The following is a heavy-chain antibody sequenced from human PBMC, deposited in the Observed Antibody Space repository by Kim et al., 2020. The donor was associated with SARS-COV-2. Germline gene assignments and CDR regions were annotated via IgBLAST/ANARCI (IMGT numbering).Heavy chain of an antibody. CDR3: VRSRDKRGEDHNDD. CDR1: GFAFSNHW. D-gene: IGHD3-16*01. Sequence: GGSLRLSCAASGFAFSNHWMNWFRQAPGKGLEWVATINGGGGRENYADSVKGRFTISRDNAKSTVFLEMYNLRAEDTAVFYCVRSRDKRGEDHNDDWG. CDR2: INGGGGRE. J-gene: IGHJ4*01. V-gene: IGHV3-7*01.